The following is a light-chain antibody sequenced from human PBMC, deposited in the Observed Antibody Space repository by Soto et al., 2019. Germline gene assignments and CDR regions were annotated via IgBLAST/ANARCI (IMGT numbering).Light chain of an antibody. CDR2: AF. J-gene: IGKJ3*01. CDR3: QQSSVMPFT. CDR1: QNIRNY. V-gene: IGKV1-39*01. Sequence: DIQMTQSPSSLSASVGDRVTITCRASQNIRNYLNWYQQKPGKAPSLLAFNLQSGVPSRFSGSGSGTDFSLIITSLQPEDLATYYCQQSSVMPFTFGPGTKVDSK.